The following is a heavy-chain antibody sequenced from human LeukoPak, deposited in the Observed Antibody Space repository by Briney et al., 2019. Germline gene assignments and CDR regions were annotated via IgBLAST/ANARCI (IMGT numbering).Heavy chain of an antibody. J-gene: IGHJ5*02. CDR3: ARDGYLTMVRGVNPLWFDP. CDR1: GFTFSSYW. CDR2: IKQDGSEK. Sequence: PGGSLRLSCAASGFTFSSYWMSWVRQAPGKGLEWVANIKQDGSEKYYVDSVEGRFTISRDNAKNSLYLQMNSLRAEDTAVYYCARDGYLTMVRGVNPLWFDPWGQGTLVTVPS. V-gene: IGHV3-7*01. D-gene: IGHD3-10*01.